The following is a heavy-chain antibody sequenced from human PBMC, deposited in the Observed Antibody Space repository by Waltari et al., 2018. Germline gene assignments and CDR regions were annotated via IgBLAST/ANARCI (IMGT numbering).Heavy chain of an antibody. Sequence: QVQLVESGGGVVQPGRSLRLSCAASGFTFSSYGMHWVRPAPGKGLAWVAVIWYDGSNKYYADSVKGRFTISRDNSKNTLYLQMNSLRAEDTAMYYCANLYYYDSSGYDAFDIWGQGTMVTVSS. CDR3: ANLYYYDSSGYDAFDI. V-gene: IGHV3-33*08. CDR2: IWYDGSNK. D-gene: IGHD3-22*01. CDR1: GFTFSSYG. J-gene: IGHJ3*02.